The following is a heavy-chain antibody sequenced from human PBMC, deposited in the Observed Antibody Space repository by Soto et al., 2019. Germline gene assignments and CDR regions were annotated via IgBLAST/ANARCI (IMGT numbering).Heavy chain of an antibody. CDR2: MNPNTGYT. V-gene: IGHV1-8*01. CDR3: ARDPSYYGMDV. J-gene: IGHJ6*02. CDR1: GYTFISSD. Sequence: ASVKVSCKTSGYTFISSDINWVRQAPGQGLEWMGWMNPNTGYTEYAGKFQGRVTMTRDVSTNTAYLELSSLRSEDTAVYYCARDPSYYGMDVWGQGTTVTVSS.